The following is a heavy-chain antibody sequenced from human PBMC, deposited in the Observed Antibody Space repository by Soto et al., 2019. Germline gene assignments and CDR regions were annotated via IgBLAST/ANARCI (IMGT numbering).Heavy chain of an antibody. V-gene: IGHV4-39*01. J-gene: IGHJ6*02. CDR1: GDSVSSSYYY. Sequence: QVQLQESGPGLVKPSETLSLTCTVSGDSVSSSYYYWGWIRQPPGKGLEGFGSIFYSGSTYYNASLKSRVTISVDTSKNQFSLKLSSVTAADTAVYYCARRGSSRQIYHYGMDVWGPGTTVTVSS. CDR3: ARRGSSRQIYHYGMDV. CDR2: IFYSGST. D-gene: IGHD6-13*01.